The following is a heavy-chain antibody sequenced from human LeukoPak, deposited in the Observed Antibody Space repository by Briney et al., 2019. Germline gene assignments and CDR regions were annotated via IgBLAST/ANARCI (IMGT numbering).Heavy chain of an antibody. CDR3: ARGQRWSSSWYPARYGMDV. CDR2: IYHSGST. V-gene: IGHV4-30-2*01. CDR1: GGSISSSRYY. J-gene: IGHJ6*02. Sequence: SETLSLTCTVSGGSISSSRYYWSWIRQPPGKGLEWIGYIYHSGSTYYNPSLKSRVTISVVRSKNQFSLKLSSVTAADTAVYYYARGQRWSSSWYPARYGMDVWGQGTTVTVSS. D-gene: IGHD6-13*01.